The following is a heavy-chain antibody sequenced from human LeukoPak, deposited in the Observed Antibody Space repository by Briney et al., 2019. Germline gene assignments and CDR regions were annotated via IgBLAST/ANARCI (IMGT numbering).Heavy chain of an antibody. Sequence: GGSLRLSCAASGFTFSSYAMSWVRQAPGKGLEWVSAISGSGGSTYYADSVRGRFTISRDNSKNTLYLQMNSLRAEDTAVYYCAKDPGAYSSSPPEYFQHWGQGTLVTVSS. V-gene: IGHV3-23*01. D-gene: IGHD6-13*01. CDR1: GFTFSSYA. CDR2: ISGSGGST. CDR3: AKDPGAYSSSPPEYFQH. J-gene: IGHJ1*01.